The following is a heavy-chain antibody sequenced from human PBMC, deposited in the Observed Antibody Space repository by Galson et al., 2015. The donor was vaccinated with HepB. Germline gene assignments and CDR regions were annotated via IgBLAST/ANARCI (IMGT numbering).Heavy chain of an antibody. CDR1: GFTFSSYA. Sequence: SLRLSCAASGFTFSSYAMHWVRQAPGKGLEWVAVISYDGSNKYYADSVKGRSTISRDNSKNTLYLQMNSLRAEDTAVYYCARGLATTMVRGAISWYFDLWGRGTLVTVSS. D-gene: IGHD3-10*01. CDR3: ARGLATTMVRGAISWYFDL. J-gene: IGHJ2*01. V-gene: IGHV3-30*04. CDR2: ISYDGSNK.